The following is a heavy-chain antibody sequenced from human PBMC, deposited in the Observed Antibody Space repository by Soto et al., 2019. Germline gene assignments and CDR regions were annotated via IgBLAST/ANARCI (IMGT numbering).Heavy chain of an antibody. CDR2: TYYRSKRYN. V-gene: IGHV6-1*01. Sequence: SQTLSLTGAISGDSVSSNCATWDCIRQSPSRGLEWLGRTYYRSKRYNDYAVSVKSRITINPDTSNNQLSLQLNSVTPDDTAVYYCARLIGNSWLDSWGQGTLVTVS. CDR1: GDSVSSNCAT. J-gene: IGHJ5*01. D-gene: IGHD3-16*01. CDR3: ARLIGNSWLDS.